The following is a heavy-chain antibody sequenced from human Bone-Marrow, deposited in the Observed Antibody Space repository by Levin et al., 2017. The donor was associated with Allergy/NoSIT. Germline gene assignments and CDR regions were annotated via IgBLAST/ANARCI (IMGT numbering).Heavy chain of an antibody. Sequence: SSETLSLTCTVSGGSVSSGSYYWSWIRQPPGKGLEWIGYIYYSGSTNYNPSLKSRVTISVDTSKNQFSLKLSSVTAADTAVYYCARDNCSSTSCYLDYWGQGTLVTVSS. D-gene: IGHD2-2*01. V-gene: IGHV4-61*01. J-gene: IGHJ4*02. CDR3: ARDNCSSTSCYLDY. CDR2: IYYSGST. CDR1: GGSVSSGSYY.